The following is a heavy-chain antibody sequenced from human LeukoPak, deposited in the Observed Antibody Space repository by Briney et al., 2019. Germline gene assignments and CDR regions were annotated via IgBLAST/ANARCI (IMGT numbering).Heavy chain of an antibody. CDR2: IRSSSSNI. J-gene: IGHJ5*02. CDR3: ARSGDPMANWFDP. D-gene: IGHD5-24*01. V-gene: IGHV3-48*01. Sequence: PGGSLRLSCAASGFIFSGYSMNWVRQAPGKGLEWISYIRSSSSNIEHADSVKGRFTISRDNAKNSLYLQMNSLRAEDTAVYYCARSGDPMANWFDPWGQGTLVTVSS. CDR1: GFIFSGYS.